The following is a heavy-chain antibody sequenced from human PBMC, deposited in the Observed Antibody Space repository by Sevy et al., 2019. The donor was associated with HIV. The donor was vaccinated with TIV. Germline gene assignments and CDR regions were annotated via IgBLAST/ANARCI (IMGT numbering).Heavy chain of an antibody. CDR1: GLIFSSHW. Sequence: GGSLRLSCVASGLIFSSHWMTWVRQAPGKGLEWVATIKQDGSEKYYVDSVKGRFTISRDNAKNSVYLQMSSLRVEDTAMYLCASDYFWGQGTLVTVSS. CDR3: ASDYF. J-gene: IGHJ4*02. V-gene: IGHV3-7*01. CDR2: IKQDGSEK.